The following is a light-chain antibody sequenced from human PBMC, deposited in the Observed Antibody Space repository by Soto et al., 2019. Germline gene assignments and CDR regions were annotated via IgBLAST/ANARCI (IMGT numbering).Light chain of an antibody. Sequence: DIEIPKYQSSLSASVGDRVTITCRASQTISSYLNWYHQKPGKAPKLLIYAVSNLQSGVPSRFSGSGSGTNFTLTISSLQPEDFATYYCQQNYNTPLTFGPGTKVDIK. J-gene: IGKJ3*01. CDR2: AVS. V-gene: IGKV1-39*01. CDR3: QQNYNTPLT. CDR1: QTISSY.